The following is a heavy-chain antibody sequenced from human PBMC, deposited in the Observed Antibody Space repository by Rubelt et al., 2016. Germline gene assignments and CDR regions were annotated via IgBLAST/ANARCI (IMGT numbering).Heavy chain of an antibody. D-gene: IGHD6-6*01. CDR2: VSHSEGT. J-gene: IGHJ4*02. Sequence: QVQLQESGPGLVKPSETLSLTCTVSGGSISSLYWSWIRQTPGKGLEWIGYVSHSEGTYYNPSLKSRVTISLDMSKNHFTLTRSSVSAADAAVYYCAREYSSSAGISPFDYWGQGTLVTVSS. V-gene: IGHV4-59*11. CDR1: GGSISSLY. CDR3: AREYSSSAGISPFDY.